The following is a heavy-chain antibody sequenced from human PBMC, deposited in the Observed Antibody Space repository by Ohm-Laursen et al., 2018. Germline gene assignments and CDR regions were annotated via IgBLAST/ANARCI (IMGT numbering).Heavy chain of an antibody. CDR2: IYYSGST. D-gene: IGHD1-26*01. V-gene: IGHV4-59*07. J-gene: IGHJ3*02. CDR3: ASYSIVGALLLTSTDAFDI. Sequence: SDTLSLTCTVSGGSISSYYWSWIRQPPGKGLEWIGYIYYSGSTNYNPSLKSRVTISVDTSKNQFSLKLSSVTAADTAVYYCASYSIVGALLLTSTDAFDIWGQGTMVTVSS. CDR1: GGSISSYY.